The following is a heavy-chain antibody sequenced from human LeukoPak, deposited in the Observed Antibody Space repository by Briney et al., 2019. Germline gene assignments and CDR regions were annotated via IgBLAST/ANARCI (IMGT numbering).Heavy chain of an antibody. CDR1: GASISGYY. CDR3: VRDSRIVGATGPVS. D-gene: IGHD1-26*01. Sequence: SETLSLTCTVSGASISGYYWNWIRQPPGKGLEWIGYMSYSGSTNYNPSLRSRVTISLDTSKNHFSLKLSSVTAADTAVYYCVRDSRIVGATGPVSWGQGTLVTVSS. V-gene: IGHV4-59*01. CDR2: MSYSGST. J-gene: IGHJ4*02.